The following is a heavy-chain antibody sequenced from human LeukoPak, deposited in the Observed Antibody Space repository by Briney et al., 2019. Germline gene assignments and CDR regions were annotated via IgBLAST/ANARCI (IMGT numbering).Heavy chain of an antibody. V-gene: IGHV4-34*01. CDR3: ASAVRWLKS. Sequence: EWIGEINHSGSTNYNPSLKSRVTISVDTSKNQFSLKLSSVTAADTAVYYCASAVRWLKSWGQGTLVTVSS. CDR2: INHSGST. D-gene: IGHD5-24*01. J-gene: IGHJ4*02.